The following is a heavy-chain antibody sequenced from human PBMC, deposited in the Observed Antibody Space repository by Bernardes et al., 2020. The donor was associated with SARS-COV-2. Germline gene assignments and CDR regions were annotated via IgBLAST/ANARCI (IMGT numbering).Heavy chain of an antibody. CDR2: SGADEHT. V-gene: IGHV3-23*03. D-gene: IGHD3-10*02. Sequence: GSLRLSCLASGFMFSDNAMAWFRQAPGKGLEWVSGSGADEHTHYADSVKGRFTISRDNSKNSLHLQMTNLRVEDTAVYYCAKDIFGWSFDHWGQGIMVTVAS. CDR3: AKDIFGWSFDH. J-gene: IGHJ5*02. CDR1: GFMFSDNA.